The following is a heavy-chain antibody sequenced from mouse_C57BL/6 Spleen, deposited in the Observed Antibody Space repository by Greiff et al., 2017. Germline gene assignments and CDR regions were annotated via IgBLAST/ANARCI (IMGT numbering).Heavy chain of an antibody. D-gene: IGHD2-5*01. CDR3: TGGYSNPGFAY. J-gene: IGHJ3*01. Sequence: EVMLVESGGGLVQPGGSMKLSCVASGFTFSNYWMNWVRQSPEKGLEWVAQIRLKSDNYATHYAESVKGRFTISRDDSKSSVYLQMNNLRAEDTESYYCTGGYSNPGFAYWGEGTLVTVSA. V-gene: IGHV6-3*01. CDR1: GFTFSNYW. CDR2: IRLKSDNYAT.